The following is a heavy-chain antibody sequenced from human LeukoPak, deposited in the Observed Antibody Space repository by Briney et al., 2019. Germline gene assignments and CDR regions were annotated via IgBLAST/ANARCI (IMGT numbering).Heavy chain of an antibody. Sequence: PSETLSLTCAVYGGSFSGYYWSWIRQPPGKGLEWIGEINHSGSTNYNPSLKSRVTISVDTSKNQFSLKLSSVTAADTAVYYCSSSWYEYYYGMDVWGQGTTVTVSS. J-gene: IGHJ6*02. CDR3: SSSWYEYYYGMDV. CDR1: GGSFSGYY. D-gene: IGHD6-13*01. V-gene: IGHV4-34*01. CDR2: INHSGST.